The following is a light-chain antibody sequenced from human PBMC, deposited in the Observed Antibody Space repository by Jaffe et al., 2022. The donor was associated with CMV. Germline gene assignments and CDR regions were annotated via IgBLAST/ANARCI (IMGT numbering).Light chain of an antibody. J-gene: IGKJ1*01. CDR3: QQYNSYSRT. CDR1: QTIGYW. CDR2: EAS. V-gene: IGKV1-5*03. Sequence: DIQMTQSPSTLSASVGDRVTITCRASQTIGYWLAWYQQRPGRAPKLLIYEASRLQSAVPSRFSGSGSGTDFTLTISSLQPDDFATYYCQQYNSYSRTFGQGTKVEIK.